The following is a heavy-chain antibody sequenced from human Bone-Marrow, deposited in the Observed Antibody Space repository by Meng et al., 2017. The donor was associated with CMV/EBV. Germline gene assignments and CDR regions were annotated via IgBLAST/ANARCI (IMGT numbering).Heavy chain of an antibody. Sequence: EYYWSAIRQPPGKGLEWIGYIYYSGSTYYNPSLKSRVTISVDTSKNQFSLKLSSVTAADTAVYYCARVLKGRFLEWPLPGVYFDYWGQGTLVTVSS. CDR1: EYY. J-gene: IGHJ4*02. V-gene: IGHV4-30-4*01. CDR2: IYYSGST. D-gene: IGHD3-3*01. CDR3: ARVLKGRFLEWPLPGVYFDY.